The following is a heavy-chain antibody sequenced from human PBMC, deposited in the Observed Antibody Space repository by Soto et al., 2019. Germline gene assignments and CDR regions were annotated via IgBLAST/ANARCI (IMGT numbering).Heavy chain of an antibody. V-gene: IGHV4-59*08. CDR2: IYYSGST. CDR1: DGYIINYY. CDR3: AKTVIGSNYGPLDS. D-gene: IGHD5-18*01. J-gene: IGHJ4*02. Sequence: PSETMSLTCTVSDGYIINYYWNWIRQPPGMELEWIGDIYYSGSTNYNPSLKSRVTISLDTSENQFSLKLTSVTAVDTAVYYCAKTVIGSNYGPLDSWGQGTPVTVSS.